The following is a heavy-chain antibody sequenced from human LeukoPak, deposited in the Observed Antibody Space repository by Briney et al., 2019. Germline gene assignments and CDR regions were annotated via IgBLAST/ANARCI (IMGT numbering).Heavy chain of an antibody. V-gene: IGHV3-23*01. CDR1: GFAFSFVG. CDR2: INANRGTR. CDR3: AKPISGGLAVTADWFDP. J-gene: IGHJ5*01. Sequence: PGGSLRLCWEASGFAFSFVGMSWLCQPPGGGQEWGCSINANRGTRSYAASVRGRFTISRDNSKNTFYLQLNTLRAEDTAVYYCAKPISGGLAVTADWFDPRGQGTLVVVSS. D-gene: IGHD6-19*01.